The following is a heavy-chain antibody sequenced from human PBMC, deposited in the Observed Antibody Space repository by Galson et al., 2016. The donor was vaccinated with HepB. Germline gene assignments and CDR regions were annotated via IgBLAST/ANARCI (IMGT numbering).Heavy chain of an antibody. CDR3: ADGELREG. CDR1: GFTFSNYW. V-gene: IGHV3-74*03. CDR2: INQDGSTT. D-gene: IGHD3-10*01. J-gene: IGHJ4*02. Sequence: SLRLSCAASGFTFSNYWMHWVRQAPGKGLVWVSRINQDGSTTTYADSVKGRFTISRDNAKNTLILQMNSLRVEDTAVYYCADGELREGWGQGTLVTVSS.